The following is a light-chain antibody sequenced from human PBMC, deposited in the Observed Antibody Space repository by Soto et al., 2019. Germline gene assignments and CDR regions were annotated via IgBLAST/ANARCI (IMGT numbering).Light chain of an antibody. Sequence: EIVLTQSPATLALSPGERATLSCRASQSISIYFAWYQLRPGQAPRLLIYDASRRATGIPARFSGSGSGTDFSLTISSLEPEDVAYYSCQQRFNWPITFGGGTKVDLK. V-gene: IGKV3-11*01. J-gene: IGKJ4*01. CDR1: QSISIY. CDR3: QQRFNWPIT. CDR2: DAS.